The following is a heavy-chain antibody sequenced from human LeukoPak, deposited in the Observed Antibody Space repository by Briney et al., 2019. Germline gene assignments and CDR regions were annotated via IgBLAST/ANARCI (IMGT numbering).Heavy chain of an antibody. Sequence: SETLSLTCTVSGGSTSSYYWSWIRQPPGKGLEWIGYISYSGDTNYNPSLRSRVTISLDTSKNQFSLKLSSVTAADTAVYYCARHGYNCGPYYFDYWGQGTLVTVSS. CDR2: ISYSGDT. D-gene: IGHD5-18*01. J-gene: IGHJ4*02. V-gene: IGHV4-59*08. CDR1: GGSTSSYY. CDR3: ARHGYNCGPYYFDY.